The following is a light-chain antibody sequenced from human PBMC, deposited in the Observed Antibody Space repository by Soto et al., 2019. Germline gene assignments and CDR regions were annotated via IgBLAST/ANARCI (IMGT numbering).Light chain of an antibody. V-gene: IGLV1-40*01. J-gene: IGLJ2*01. Sequence: QSVLTQPPSVSGAPGQRVTISCTGSSSNIGAGYDVHWYQQVPGTAPKLLIYGNSNRPSGVPDRFSGSKSGTSASLAITGLQAEDEADYYCCSYDGNYNLIFGGGTKLTVL. CDR1: SSNIGAGYD. CDR2: GNS. CDR3: CSYDGNYNLI.